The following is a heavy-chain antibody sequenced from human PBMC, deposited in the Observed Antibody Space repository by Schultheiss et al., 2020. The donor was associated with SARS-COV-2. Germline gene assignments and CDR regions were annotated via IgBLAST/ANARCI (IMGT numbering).Heavy chain of an antibody. CDR3: ARARVSIFGAPPLVHFDN. D-gene: IGHD3-3*01. J-gene: IGHJ4*02. CDR2: ISSSGDTI. Sequence: GGSLRLSCAASGFTFTNYWMTWIRQAPGKGLEWVSFISSSGDTIYSADSVTGRFTISRDNARNSLYLQMNSLRADDTAFYYCARARVSIFGAPPLVHFDNWGQGTLVTVSS. CDR1: GFTFTNYW. V-gene: IGHV3-11*01.